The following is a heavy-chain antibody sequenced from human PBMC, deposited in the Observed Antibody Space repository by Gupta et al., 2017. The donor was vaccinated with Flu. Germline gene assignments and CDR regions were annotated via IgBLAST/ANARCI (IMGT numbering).Heavy chain of an antibody. D-gene: IGHD6-19*01. CDR1: GFTFSSYA. V-gene: IGHV3-23*01. CDR3: AKDSSRLPYSSGWYGPDY. J-gene: IGHJ4*02. Sequence: EVQLLESGGGLVQPGGSLRLSCAASGFTFSSYAMSWVRQAPGKGLEWVSAISGSGGSTYYADSVKGRFTISRDNSKNTLYLQMNSLRAEDTAVYYCAKDSSRLPYSSGWYGPDYWGQGTLVTVSS. CDR2: ISGSGGST.